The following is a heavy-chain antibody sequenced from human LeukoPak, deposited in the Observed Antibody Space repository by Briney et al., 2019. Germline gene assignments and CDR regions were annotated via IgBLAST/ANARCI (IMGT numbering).Heavy chain of an antibody. J-gene: IGHJ4*02. CDR1: GFTFSSYA. V-gene: IGHV3-23*01. D-gene: IGHD1-7*01. Sequence: PGGSLRLSCAASGFTFSSYAMSWVRQASGKGLEWVSAISGSSGKTYYADSVKGRFTISRDNSKNTLYLQMNSLRVEDTAVYYCAKDLEGNYCDYFDYWGQGSLVTVSS. CDR3: AKDLEGNYCDYFDY. CDR2: ISGSSGKT.